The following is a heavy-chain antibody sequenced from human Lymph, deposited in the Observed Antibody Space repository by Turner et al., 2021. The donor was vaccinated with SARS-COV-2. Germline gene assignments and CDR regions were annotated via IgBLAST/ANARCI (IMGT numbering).Heavy chain of an antibody. J-gene: IGHJ3*02. CDR3: ARGGLYYYDSSAYYNDAFDI. V-gene: IGHV1-2*02. CDR1: GYTFTGYY. D-gene: IGHD3-22*01. CDR2: INPNSGGT. Sequence: QVQLVQSGAEVKKPGASVKVSCTASGYTFTGYYMHWVRQAPGQGLEWMGWINPNSGGTDYAQKFQGRVTVTRDASFNTAYMELTRLRSDDTAVYYCARGGLYYYDSSAYYNDAFDIWGQGTMVTFSS.